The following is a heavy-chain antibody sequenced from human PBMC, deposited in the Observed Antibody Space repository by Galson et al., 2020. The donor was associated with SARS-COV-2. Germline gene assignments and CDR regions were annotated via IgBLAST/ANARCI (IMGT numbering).Heavy chain of an antibody. CDR2: ISHDGKIQ. Sequence: QLGESLKISCAASGFTFTNYAMHWVRQAPGKGLEWLTVISHDGKIQVYADSVKGRFTIPRDNSGNMVFLQMVSLRPDDTALYYCTRDVSGGAADIWGQGTMVTVSS. CDR3: TRDVSGGAADI. J-gene: IGHJ3*02. D-gene: IGHD1-26*01. V-gene: IGHV3-30*04. CDR1: GFTFTNYA.